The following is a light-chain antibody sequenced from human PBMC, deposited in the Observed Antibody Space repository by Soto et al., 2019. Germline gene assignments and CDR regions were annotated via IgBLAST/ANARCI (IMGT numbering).Light chain of an antibody. Sequence: EIVLTQCPGTLSLSPGERATLSCRASQSVSSSYLAWYQQKPGQAPRLLIYGASSRATGIPDRFSGSGSGTDFTLIISSLQPEDFAVYYCQQRVNWPPTFGGGTKVDIK. CDR2: GAS. CDR3: QQRVNWPPT. V-gene: IGKV3D-20*02. J-gene: IGKJ4*01. CDR1: QSVSSSY.